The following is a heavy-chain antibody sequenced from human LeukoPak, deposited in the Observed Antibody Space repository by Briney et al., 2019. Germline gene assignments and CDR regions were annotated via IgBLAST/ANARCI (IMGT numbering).Heavy chain of an antibody. V-gene: IGHV4-4*07. D-gene: IGHD3-10*01. J-gene: IGHJ3*02. Sequence: SETLSLTCTVSGGSISSYYWSWIRQPAGKGLEWIGRIYTSGSTNYNPSLKSRVTMSVDTSKNQFSLKLSSVTAADTAVYYCARVPAALRYYGSGDAFDIWGQGTMVTVSS. CDR1: GGSISSYY. CDR3: ARVPAALRYYGSGDAFDI. CDR2: IYTSGST.